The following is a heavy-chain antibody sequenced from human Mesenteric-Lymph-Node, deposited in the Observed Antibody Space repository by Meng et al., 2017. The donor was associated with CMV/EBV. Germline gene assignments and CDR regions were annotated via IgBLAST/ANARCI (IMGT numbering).Heavy chain of an antibody. CDR3: TREWDDSYAVDV. J-gene: IGHJ6*02. CDR1: GFNFGEYA. V-gene: IGHV3-49*04. Sequence: GESLKISCTTSGFNFGEYAMSWVRQAPGKGLEWVGFIRYSGTSEYAASVRGRFTISRDNSKSIAYLQMNSLRTEDTAVYYCTREWDDSYAVDVWGQGTTVTVSS. CDR2: IRYSGTS. D-gene: IGHD1-26*01.